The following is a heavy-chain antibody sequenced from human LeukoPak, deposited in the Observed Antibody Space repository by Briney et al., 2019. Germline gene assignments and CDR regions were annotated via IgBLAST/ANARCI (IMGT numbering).Heavy chain of an antibody. CDR2: ISGSGGST. J-gene: IGHJ4*02. CDR1: GFTFSSYA. D-gene: IGHD3-22*01. CDR3: ATRDYYRVDY. V-gene: IGHV3-23*01. Sequence: GGSLRLSCAASGFTFSSYAMSWVRQAPGKGLEWVSAISGSGGSTYYADSVKGRFTISRDNAKNSLYLQMNSLRAEDTAVYYCATRDYYRVDYWGQGTLVTVSS.